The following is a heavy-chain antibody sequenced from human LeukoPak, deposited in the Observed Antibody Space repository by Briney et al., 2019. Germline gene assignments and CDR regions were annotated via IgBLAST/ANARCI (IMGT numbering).Heavy chain of an antibody. D-gene: IGHD6-19*01. V-gene: IGHV3-48*03. CDR1: GFTFSSYE. CDR2: ISSSGSTM. CDR3: ARHNGWYDY. Sequence: GGFLRLSCAASGFTFSSYEMNWVRQAPGKGLEWISYISSSGSTMYADSVKGRFTISRDNAKNSLYLQMNSLRAEDTAVYYCARHNGWYDYWGQGTLVIVSS. J-gene: IGHJ4*02.